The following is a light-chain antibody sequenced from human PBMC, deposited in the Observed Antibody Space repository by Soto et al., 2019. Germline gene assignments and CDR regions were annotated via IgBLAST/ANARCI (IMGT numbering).Light chain of an antibody. V-gene: IGKV3D-15*01. CDR2: GAS. J-gene: IGKJ5*01. CDR1: QSVSSS. Sequence: EIVMTQSPATLSVSPGERATLSCRASQSVSSSLAWYQQKPGQAPRLLIYGASTRATGIPARFSGSGSGTEFTLTISSQQSEDFAVYHCQQYNNWPAITFGQGTRLEIK. CDR3: QQYNNWPAIT.